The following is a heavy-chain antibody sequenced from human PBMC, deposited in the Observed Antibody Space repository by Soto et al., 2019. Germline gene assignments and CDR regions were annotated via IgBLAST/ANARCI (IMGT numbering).Heavy chain of an antibody. D-gene: IGHD2-2*01. J-gene: IGHJ6*02. CDR3: ASLSSKRENNYYYYGMDV. Sequence: ASVKVSCKVSGYTLTELSMHWVRQAPGKGLEWMGGFDPEDGETIYAQKFQGRVTMTEDTSTDTAYMELSSLRSEDTAVYYCASLSSKRENNYYYYGMDVWGQGTTVTVSS. CDR2: FDPEDGET. CDR1: GYTLTELS. V-gene: IGHV1-24*01.